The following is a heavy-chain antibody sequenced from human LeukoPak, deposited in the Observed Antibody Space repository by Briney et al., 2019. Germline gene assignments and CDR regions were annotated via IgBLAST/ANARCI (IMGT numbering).Heavy chain of an antibody. V-gene: IGHV1-2*02. CDR3: ARRTNYYYYGMDV. J-gene: IGHJ6*02. CDR1: GYTFIDYY. CDR2: IKPNGGGT. Sequence: ASVKVSCKASGYTFIDYYMHWVRQAPGQGLEWLGWIKPNGGGTNYAQKFQGRITMTRDMSISTAYMELSRLRSDDSAVYYCARRTNYYYYGMDVWGQGTTVTVSS.